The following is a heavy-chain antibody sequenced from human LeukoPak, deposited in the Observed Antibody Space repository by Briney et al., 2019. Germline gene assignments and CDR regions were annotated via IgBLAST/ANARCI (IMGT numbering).Heavy chain of an antibody. CDR3: AKGSSSWFFDY. CDR1: GLISSSYG. V-gene: IGHV3-23*01. D-gene: IGHD6-13*01. CDR2: ISGSGGST. Sequence: GALRLSCAASGLISSSYGMSWVRQAPGKGLEWVSAISGSGGSTYYPDSVKGRFTISRDNSKNTLYLQMNSLRAEDTAVYYCAKGSSSWFFDYWGQGTLVTVSS. J-gene: IGHJ4*02.